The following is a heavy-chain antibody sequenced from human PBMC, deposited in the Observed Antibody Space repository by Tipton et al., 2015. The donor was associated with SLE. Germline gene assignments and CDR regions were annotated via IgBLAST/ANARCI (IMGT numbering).Heavy chain of an antibody. Sequence: TLSLTCTVSGGPLSITSQYWIWIRQPPGKGLEWIGYISYSGNTLYNPSLESRVTLSVDASKDQFSLRLTSVTAADTAVYYCARYDRAERYSFDDWGQGTLVSVSS. J-gene: IGHJ4*02. CDR1: GGPLSITSQY. D-gene: IGHD3-9*01. V-gene: IGHV4-61*01. CDR3: ARYDRAERYSFDD. CDR2: ISYSGNT.